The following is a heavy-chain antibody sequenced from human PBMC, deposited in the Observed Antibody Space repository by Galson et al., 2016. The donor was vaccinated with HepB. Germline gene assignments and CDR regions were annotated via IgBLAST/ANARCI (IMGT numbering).Heavy chain of an antibody. J-gene: IGHJ6*02. CDR1: GFSLSTSGMC. CDR2: IDWDDDK. CDR3: TRSSGVQGVPSGGMDV. Sequence: PALVKPTQTLTLTCTFSGFSLSTSGMCVSWIRQPPGKALEWLALIDWDDDKYYSTSLKTRLTISKDTSKNQVVLTMTNMDPVDTATYYCTRSSGVQGVPSGGMDVWGQGTTVTVSS. V-gene: IGHV2-70*01. D-gene: IGHD1-26*01.